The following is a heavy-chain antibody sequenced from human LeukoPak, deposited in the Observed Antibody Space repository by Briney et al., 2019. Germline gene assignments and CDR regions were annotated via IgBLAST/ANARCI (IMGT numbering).Heavy chain of an antibody. CDR3: ARDQYSSSWYYFDY. Sequence: ASVKVSCKASGGTFSSYAISWVRQAPGQGLEWMGRIIPILGIANYAQKFQGRVTITADKSTSPAYMELSSLRSEDTAVYYCARDQYSSSWYYFDYWGQGTLVTVSS. D-gene: IGHD6-13*01. CDR1: GGTFSSYA. CDR2: IIPILGIA. V-gene: IGHV1-69*04. J-gene: IGHJ4*02.